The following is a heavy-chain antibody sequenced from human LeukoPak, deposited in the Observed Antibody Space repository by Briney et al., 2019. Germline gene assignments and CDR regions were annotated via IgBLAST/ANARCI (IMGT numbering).Heavy chain of an antibody. J-gene: IGHJ4*02. CDR1: GFTVSSNY. CDR2: ISYDGSNK. V-gene: IGHV3-30*18. Sequence: GGSLRLSCAASGFTVSSNYMSWVRQAPGKGLEWVAVISYDGSNKYYADSVKGRFTISRDNSKNTLYLQMNSLRAEDTAVYYCAKNLEQWLDVVDYWGQGTLVTVSS. D-gene: IGHD6-19*01. CDR3: AKNLEQWLDVVDY.